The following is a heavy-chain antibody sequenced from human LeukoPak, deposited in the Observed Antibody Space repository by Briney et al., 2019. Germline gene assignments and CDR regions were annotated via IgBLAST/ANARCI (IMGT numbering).Heavy chain of an antibody. D-gene: IGHD6-19*01. Sequence: GGSLRLSCAASGFTFSTYPMHWVRQTPTKGLEYVSAISSSGDSTDYANSVKGRFTISRDNSKNMLYLQMGSLRAEDMAVYYCARRGDSSGHYYYMDVWGKGTTVTVSS. CDR3: ARRGDSSGHYYYMDV. CDR2: ISSSGDST. V-gene: IGHV3-64*01. CDR1: GFTFSTYP. J-gene: IGHJ6*03.